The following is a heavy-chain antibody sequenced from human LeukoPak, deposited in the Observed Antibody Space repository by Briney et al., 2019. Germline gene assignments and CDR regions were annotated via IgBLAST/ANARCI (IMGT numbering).Heavy chain of an antibody. CDR2: INYYGKT. J-gene: IGHJ4*02. CDR3: GRSAGFVHFDH. D-gene: IGHD3-16*01. V-gene: IGHV4-39*07. Sequence: PSETLSLTCTVSGNSISSSSYYWVWIRQPPGKGLEWIGSINYYGKTYYNPSVKSRVTISVDTSKNQFSLMVRSVTAADTAVYYCGRSAGFVHFDHWGQGTLVTVTS. CDR1: GNSISSSSYY.